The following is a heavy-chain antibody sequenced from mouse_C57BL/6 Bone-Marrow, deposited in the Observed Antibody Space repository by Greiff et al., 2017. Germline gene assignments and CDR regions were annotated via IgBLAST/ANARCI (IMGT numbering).Heavy chain of an antibody. J-gene: IGHJ1*03. CDR1: EYEFPSHD. CDR2: INSDGGST. D-gene: IGHD1-1*01. Sequence: EVQLQESGGGLVQPGESLKLSCESNEYEFPSHDMSWVRKTPEKRLELVAAINSDGGSTYYPDTMERRFIISRDNTKKTLYLQMSSLRSEDTAWYYCARGGYGSRGDWYFDVWGTGTTVTVSS. V-gene: IGHV5-2*01. CDR3: ARGGYGSRGDWYFDV.